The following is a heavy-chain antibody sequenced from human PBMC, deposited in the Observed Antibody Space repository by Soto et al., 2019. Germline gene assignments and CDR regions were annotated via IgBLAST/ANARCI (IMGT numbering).Heavy chain of an antibody. J-gene: IGHJ4*02. Sequence: EVQLVESGGGLVQPGGSLRLSCAASGFTVSSNYMSWVRQAPGKGLEWVSVIYSGGSAYYAASVKGRFTISRDNSKNSLCFQMNGLGAEATAVYYCARHGYSYGGGYFDYWGLGTLVTVSA. V-gene: IGHV3-66*04. CDR2: IYSGGSA. CDR1: GFTVSSNY. D-gene: IGHD5-18*01. CDR3: ARHGYSYGGGYFDY.